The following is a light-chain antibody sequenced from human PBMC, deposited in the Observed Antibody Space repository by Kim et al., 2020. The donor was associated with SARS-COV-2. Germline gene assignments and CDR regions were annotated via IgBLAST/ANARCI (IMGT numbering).Light chain of an antibody. CDR1: QSVGSS. CDR2: DTF. CDR3: QQRGNWPLT. Sequence: EIEMTQSPCTLSVSPGERATLSCRASQSVGSSLAWYQQKPGQAPRLLIYDTFSRATGIPARFSASGSGTDFTLTISSLEPEDFAVYYCQQRGNWPLTFGQGTKVDIK. V-gene: IGKV3-11*01. J-gene: IGKJ1*01.